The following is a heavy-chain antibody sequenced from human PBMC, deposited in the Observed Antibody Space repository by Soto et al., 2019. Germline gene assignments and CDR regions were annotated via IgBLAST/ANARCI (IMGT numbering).Heavy chain of an antibody. Sequence: GSLRLSCAASGFTFSDYYMSWIRQAPGKGLEWVSYISSSGSTIYYADSVKGRFTISRDNAKNSLYLQMNSLRAEDTAVYYCARVRVLSLNWFDPWGQGTLVTVSS. J-gene: IGHJ5*02. CDR2: ISSSGSTI. CDR1: GFTFSDYY. CDR3: ARVRVLSLNWFDP. V-gene: IGHV3-11*01. D-gene: IGHD3-10*01.